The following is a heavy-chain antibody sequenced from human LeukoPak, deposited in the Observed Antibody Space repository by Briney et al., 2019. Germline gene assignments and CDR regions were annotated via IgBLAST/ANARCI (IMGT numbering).Heavy chain of an antibody. J-gene: IGHJ4*02. Sequence: ASVKVSCKASGYTFTDYYIHWVRQAPGQGLEWMGRINPNSGGTNYAQKFQGRVTMTRDTSISTAYMELSRLRSDDTAVYYCARGMTNYDFWSGYYSYFDYWGQGTLVTVSS. D-gene: IGHD3-3*01. CDR1: GYTFTDYY. V-gene: IGHV1-2*06. CDR2: INPNSGGT. CDR3: ARGMTNYDFWSGYYSYFDY.